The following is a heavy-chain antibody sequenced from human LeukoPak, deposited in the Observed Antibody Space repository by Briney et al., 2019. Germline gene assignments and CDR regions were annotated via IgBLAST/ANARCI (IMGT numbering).Heavy chain of an antibody. D-gene: IGHD6-13*01. CDR1: GLNVSSNY. V-gene: IGHV3-66*01. CDR3: AKVGYSSSYYYYYYMDV. J-gene: IGHJ6*03. CDR2: LYSDGTT. Sequence: GSLRLSCAASGLNVSSNYLSWVRQAPGKGLEWVSVLYSDGTTYYADSVKGRFSVSRDNSKNTLYLQMNSLRAEDTAVYYCAKVGYSSSYYYYYYMDVWGKGTTVTVSS.